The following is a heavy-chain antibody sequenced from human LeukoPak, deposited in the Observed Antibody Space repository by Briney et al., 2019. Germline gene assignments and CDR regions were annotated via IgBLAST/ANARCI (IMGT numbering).Heavy chain of an antibody. CDR3: ARAPAAAASWNWFDP. D-gene: IGHD6-13*01. V-gene: IGHV3-48*01. CDR1: GFTFSSYG. Sequence: GGSLRLSCAASGFTFSSYGMTWVRQAPGKGLEWVSYISSSSSTIYYADSVKGRFTISRDNAKNSLYLQMNSLRAEDTAVYYCARAPAAAASWNWFDPWGQGTLVTVSS. J-gene: IGHJ5*02. CDR2: ISSSSSTI.